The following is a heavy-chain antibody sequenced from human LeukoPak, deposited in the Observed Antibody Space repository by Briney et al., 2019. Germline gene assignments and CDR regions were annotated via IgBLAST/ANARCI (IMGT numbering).Heavy chain of an antibody. V-gene: IGHV3-48*01. J-gene: IGHJ4*02. D-gene: IGHD6-13*01. CDR2: ISSGSEII. Sequence: GGSLRLSCAASGFTFSNVWMNWVRQAPGKGLEWVSFISSGSEIIYYADSVKGRFTVSRDNAKNSLYLQMNSLRAEDTAVYYCAKDANIAAAGYYFDSWGQGTLVTVSS. CDR3: AKDANIAAAGYYFDS. CDR1: GFTFSNVW.